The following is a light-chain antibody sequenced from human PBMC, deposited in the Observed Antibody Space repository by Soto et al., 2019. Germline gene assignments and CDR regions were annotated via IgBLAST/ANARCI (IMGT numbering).Light chain of an antibody. CDR1: QSVGRN. CDR2: GTS. J-gene: IGKJ2*01. V-gene: IGKV3-15*01. Sequence: EIVMTQSPVALSVSPGESAALSCRASQSVGRNFAWYQLRPGQAPRVLIYGTSTRATGVPARFSGSGSGTDFTLTISSLQSEDFAVYYCQQYNKWAYTFGQGTRLEIK. CDR3: QQYNKWAYT.